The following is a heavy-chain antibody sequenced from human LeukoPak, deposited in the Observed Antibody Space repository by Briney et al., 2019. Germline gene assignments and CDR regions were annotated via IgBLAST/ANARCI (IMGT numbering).Heavy chain of an antibody. V-gene: IGHV4-34*01. CDR3: ARGAIWGRCAPGARARRKSNWFDP. D-gene: IGHD1-26*01. Sequence: SQTLSLTCAIYGGSFSGYYGSWNRHPQCKGLDWNWEINQSESTNYNPSLTSPVTIPVDTSKNQSSMKLSSLTTADTAEYYCARGAIWGRCAPGARARRKSNWFDPSGQGTLGTVSS. CDR2: INQSEST. J-gene: IGHJ5*02. CDR1: GGSFSGYY.